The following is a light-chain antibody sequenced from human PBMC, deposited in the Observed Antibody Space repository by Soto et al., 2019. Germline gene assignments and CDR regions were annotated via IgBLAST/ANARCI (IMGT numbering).Light chain of an antibody. CDR2: GAS. Sequence: EIVMTQSPATLSVSPGERATLSCRASQSVSSNLAWYQQKPGQAPRLLIYGASTRATGIPARFSGSGSGTEFTLIISSLQSEDFSVYYCQHPGTFGQGTKVEIK. CDR1: QSVSSN. V-gene: IGKV3-15*01. J-gene: IGKJ1*01. CDR3: QHPGT.